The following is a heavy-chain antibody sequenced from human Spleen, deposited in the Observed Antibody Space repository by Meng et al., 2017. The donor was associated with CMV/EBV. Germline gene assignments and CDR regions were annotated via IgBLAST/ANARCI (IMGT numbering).Heavy chain of an antibody. CDR3: ARGISMIVGDGLYHWFDP. J-gene: IGHJ5*02. Sequence: FTRYARNWVRQATGQGLEWMGWMNPNSGNTGYAQKFEGRVTITRNTSINTAYMELSSLRSEDTAVYYCARGISMIVGDGLYHWFDPWGQGTLVTVSS. V-gene: IGHV1-8*03. D-gene: IGHD3-22*01. CDR1: FTRYA. CDR2: MNPNSGNT.